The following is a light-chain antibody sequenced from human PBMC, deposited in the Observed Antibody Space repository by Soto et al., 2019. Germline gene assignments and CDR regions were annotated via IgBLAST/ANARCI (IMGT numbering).Light chain of an antibody. V-gene: IGKV3-11*01. CDR1: QSVSSY. CDR3: QQRSNWPPIT. J-gene: IGKJ5*01. CDR2: GAS. Sequence: EIVLTQSPATLSLSPLERHTLSCRASQSVSSYLAWYQQKPGQPPRLLIYGASSRATGIPDRFSGSGSGTDFTLTISSLEPEDFAVYYCQQRSNWPPITFGQGTRLEIK.